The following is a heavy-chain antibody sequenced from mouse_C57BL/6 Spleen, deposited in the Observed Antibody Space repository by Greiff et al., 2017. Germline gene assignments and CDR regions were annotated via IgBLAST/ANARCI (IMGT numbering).Heavy chain of an antibody. CDR2: ISYDGSN. CDR1: GYSITSGYY. J-gene: IGHJ1*03. CDR3: ARDDYPYWYFDV. D-gene: IGHD2-4*01. V-gene: IGHV3-6*01. Sequence: EVKLMESGPGLVKPSQSLSLPCSVTGYSITSGYYWIWIRPFPGNKLEWMGYISYDGSNNYNPSRKNRITITRDTSTNQFFLKLNSVPTEDTATYYWARDDYPYWYFDVWGTGATVTVSS.